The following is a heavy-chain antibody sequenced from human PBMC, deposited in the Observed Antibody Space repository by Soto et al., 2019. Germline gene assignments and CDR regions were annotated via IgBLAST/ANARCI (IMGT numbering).Heavy chain of an antibody. D-gene: IGHD3-22*01. J-gene: IGHJ6*02. Sequence: GGSLRLSCAASGFTFSSYAMSWVRQAPGKGLEWVSAISGSGGSTYYADSVKGRFTISRDNSKNTLYLQMNSLRAEDTAVYYCAKESRITMIVVGSMDVWGQGTTVTVSS. CDR2: ISGSGGST. V-gene: IGHV3-23*01. CDR3: AKESRITMIVVGSMDV. CDR1: GFTFSSYA.